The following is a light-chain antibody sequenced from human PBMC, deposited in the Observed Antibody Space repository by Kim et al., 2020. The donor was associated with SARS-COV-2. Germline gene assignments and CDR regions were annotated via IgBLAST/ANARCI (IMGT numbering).Light chain of an antibody. CDR1: NIGRKR. J-gene: IGLJ3*02. Sequence: PGKTARITCGGNNIGRKRLHWDQQKPGQAPVLVIYYDSDRHSGIPERFSGSNSGNTATLTISRVEAGDEADYYCHVWDSSSDHRGVFGGGTKLTVL. V-gene: IGLV3-21*04. CDR2: YDS. CDR3: HVWDSSSDHRGV.